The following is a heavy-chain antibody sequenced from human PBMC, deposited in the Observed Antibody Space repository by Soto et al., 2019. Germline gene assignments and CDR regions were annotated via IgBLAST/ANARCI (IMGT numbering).Heavy chain of an antibody. CDR3: ARRPMPSPTNYRLDV. Sequence: ETLSLTCAVYGGSLSGNYWTWIRQSPGKGLEWIGEISQSGRSNYSPSLNSRVTLSVDTSERQFSLRLSSVTAADTAVYYCARRPMPSPTNYRLDVWTTGTTVTVSS. V-gene: IGHV4-34*01. J-gene: IGHJ6*04. CDR1: GGSLSGNY. D-gene: IGHD1-7*01. CDR2: ISQSGRS.